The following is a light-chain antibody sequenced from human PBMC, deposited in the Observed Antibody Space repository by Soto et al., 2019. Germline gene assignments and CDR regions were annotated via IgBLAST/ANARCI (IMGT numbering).Light chain of an antibody. CDR1: SSDVGGFNY. V-gene: IGLV2-14*03. CDR2: DVT. Sequence: QSALTQPASVSGSPGQSITISCTGTSSDVGGFNYVSWYQQHPGKAPKLMIYDVTNRPSGVSYRFSGSKSGNTAYLTISGLQAEDEADYYCNSYTSSSTYVFGTGTKLTV. CDR3: NSYTSSSTYV. J-gene: IGLJ1*01.